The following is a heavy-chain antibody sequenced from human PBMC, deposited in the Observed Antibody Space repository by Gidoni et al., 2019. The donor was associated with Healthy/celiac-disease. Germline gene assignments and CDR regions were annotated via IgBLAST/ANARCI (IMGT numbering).Heavy chain of an antibody. J-gene: IGHJ6*02. Sequence: QVQLVESGGGVVQPGRSLRLSCAASGFTFSSYGMHWVRQAPGKGLEWVAVIWYDGSNKYYADSVKGRFTISRDNSKNTLYLQMNSLRAEDTAVYYCARGNSYDSSGYYLYYHYGMDVWGQGTTVTVSS. CDR2: IWYDGSNK. CDR3: ARGNSYDSSGYYLYYHYGMDV. V-gene: IGHV3-33*01. CDR1: GFTFSSYG. D-gene: IGHD3-22*01.